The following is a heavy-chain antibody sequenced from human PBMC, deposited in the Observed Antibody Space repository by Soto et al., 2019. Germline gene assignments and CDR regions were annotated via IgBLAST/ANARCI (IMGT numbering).Heavy chain of an antibody. CDR1: GVTFSNYA. Sequence: EVQFLESGGGLVLPGGSLRLSCAASGVTFSNYAMNWVRQAPGKGLEWVSGISHSGSSTYYADSVKGRFTISRDNSKNTLFLQMNSLTAEDTAVYYCAKGSWVHHGSEGGNWLDPWGQGTLVTVSS. CDR3: AKGSWVHHGSEGGNWLDP. D-gene: IGHD3-10*01. CDR2: ISHSGSST. V-gene: IGHV3-23*01. J-gene: IGHJ5*02.